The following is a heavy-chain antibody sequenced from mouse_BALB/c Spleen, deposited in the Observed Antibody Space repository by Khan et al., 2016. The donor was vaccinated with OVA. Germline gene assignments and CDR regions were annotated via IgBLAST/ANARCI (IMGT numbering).Heavy chain of an antibody. V-gene: IGHV9-3-1*01. CDR3: ARMGRDWYFDY. J-gene: IGHJ1*01. CDR1: GYTFTNYG. Sequence: QIQLVQSGPELKKPGESVKISCKASGYTFTNYGMYWVKQDPAKGLKWMGWINTYTGEPKYNDYFKGRIAIALDTSASTSCLQINNLTNEDTAKSYCARMGRDWYFDYWGAGTTVTVSS. CDR2: INTYTGEP.